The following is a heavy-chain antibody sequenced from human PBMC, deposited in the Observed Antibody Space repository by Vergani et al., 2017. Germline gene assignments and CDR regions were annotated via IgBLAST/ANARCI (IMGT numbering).Heavy chain of an antibody. D-gene: IGHD3-10*01. J-gene: IGHJ4*02. CDR2: IYHSGRT. V-gene: IGHV4-38-2*02. CDR1: GYSISSGYY. Sequence: QVQLQESGPGLVKPSETLSLTCTVSGYSISSGYYWGWIRQPPGKGLEWIGSIYHSGRTYYNPSLKSRVTISVDTSKNQFSLKLSSVTAADTAVYYCARGEYGSGSYRFDYWGQGTLVTVSS. CDR3: ARGEYGSGSYRFDY.